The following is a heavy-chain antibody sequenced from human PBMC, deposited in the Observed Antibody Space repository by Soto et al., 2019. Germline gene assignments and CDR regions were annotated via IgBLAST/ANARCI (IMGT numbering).Heavy chain of an antibody. Sequence: ASVKVSCKTSGYTFTSFGISWVRQAPGQGLEWMGWITTDKGKTNYAQKFQGRVTMTTDTSTSTAYMELRSLRSDDTAVYYCATRSPAFDYWGQGALVTVSS. CDR3: ATRSPAFDY. V-gene: IGHV1-18*01. J-gene: IGHJ4*02. CDR1: GYTFTSFG. CDR2: ITTDKGKT.